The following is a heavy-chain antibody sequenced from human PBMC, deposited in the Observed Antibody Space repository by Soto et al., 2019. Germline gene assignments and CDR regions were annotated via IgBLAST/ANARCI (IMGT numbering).Heavy chain of an antibody. CDR2: IYSGGST. V-gene: IGHV3-53*01. D-gene: IGHD3-10*01. CDR3: ARDHGAAEGYFDL. CDR1: GFTVSSNY. Sequence: EVQLVESGGGLIQPGGSLRLSCAASGFTVSSNYMSWVRQAPGKGLEWVSVIYSGGSTYYADSVKGRFTISRDNSKNPLYLQMNSLRAEDTAVYYCARDHGAAEGYFDLWGRGTLVTVSS. J-gene: IGHJ2*01.